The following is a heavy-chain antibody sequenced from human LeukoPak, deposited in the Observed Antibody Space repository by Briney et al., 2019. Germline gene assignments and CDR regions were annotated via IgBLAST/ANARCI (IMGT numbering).Heavy chain of an antibody. J-gene: IGHJ4*02. V-gene: IGHV3-23*01. D-gene: IGHD1-26*01. CDR3: ARTGVGGGYRFDY. CDR1: GFTFSNYA. CDR2: ISGSGGST. Sequence: GGSLRLSCAASGFTFSNYAMTWVRQAPGKGLEWVSGISGSGGSTYYADSMRGRFTISRDNSKNTFDVQMNSLRAEDTAIYYCARTGVGGGYRFDYWGQGTLVTVSS.